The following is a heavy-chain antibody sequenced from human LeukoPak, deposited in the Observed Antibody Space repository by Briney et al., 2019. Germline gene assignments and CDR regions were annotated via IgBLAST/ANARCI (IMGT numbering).Heavy chain of an antibody. V-gene: IGHV1-69*05. Sequence: GASVKVSCKASGGTFSSYAISWVRQAPGKGLNWLGRIIPIFGTANYAQKFQGRVTITTDESTSTAYMELSSLRSEDTAVYYCAREDSSGYYLRDYWGQGTLVTVSS. J-gene: IGHJ4*02. D-gene: IGHD3-22*01. CDR1: GGTFSSYA. CDR2: IIPIFGTA. CDR3: AREDSSGYYLRDY.